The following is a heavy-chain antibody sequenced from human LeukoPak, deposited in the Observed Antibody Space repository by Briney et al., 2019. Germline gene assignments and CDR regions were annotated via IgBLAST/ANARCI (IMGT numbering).Heavy chain of an antibody. CDR1: GFTFSDSW. J-gene: IGHJ3*02. CDR2: IHRDGSRT. CDR3: AREVDAFDM. Sequence: GGSLRLSCVAHGFTFSDSWMHWVRHAPGKGLVWVSQIHRDGSRTNYADSVRGRFSISIDSAKNTLYLQMSSLRVEDTAVYYCAREVDAFDMWGQGTMVTVSS. V-gene: IGHV3-74*01.